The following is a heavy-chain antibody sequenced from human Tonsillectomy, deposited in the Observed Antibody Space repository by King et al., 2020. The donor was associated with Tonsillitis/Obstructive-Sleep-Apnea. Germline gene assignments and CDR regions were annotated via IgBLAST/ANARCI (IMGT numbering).Heavy chain of an antibody. Sequence: VQLVESGGGVVQPGRSLRLSCAASGFTFSSYAMHWVRQAPGKGLEWVAVISYDGSNKYYADSVKGRFTISRDNSKNTLYLQMNSLRAEDTAVYYCARDLEFDFWSGYGGYCFDYWGQGTLVTVSS. D-gene: IGHD3-3*01. CDR3: ARDLEFDFWSGYGGYCFDY. CDR1: GFTFSSYA. J-gene: IGHJ4*02. CDR2: ISYDGSNK. V-gene: IGHV3-30*04.